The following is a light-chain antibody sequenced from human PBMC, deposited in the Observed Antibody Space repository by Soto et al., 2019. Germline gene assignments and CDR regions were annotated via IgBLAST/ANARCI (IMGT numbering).Light chain of an antibody. J-gene: IGKJ1*01. CDR2: GTS. CDR1: QTISSNY. CDR3: QQYVSWT. V-gene: IGKV3-20*01. Sequence: EIVLTQSPGTLSVSPGERATLSCRASQTISSNYLAWYQQKPGQAPSLLIYGTSSRATGIPDRISGSGSGTDSTLTISRLEPEDSAIYYCQQYVSWTFGQGNKVEIK.